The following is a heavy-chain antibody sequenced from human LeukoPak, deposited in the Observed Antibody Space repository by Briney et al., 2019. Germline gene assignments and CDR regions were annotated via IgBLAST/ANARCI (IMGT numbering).Heavy chain of an antibody. Sequence: SETLSLTCTVSGGSICSYYWSWIRQPPGKGLEWIGYIYYSGSTNYNPSLKSRVTISVDTSKNQFSLKLTSVTAADTAVYYCARHRGRAFDYWGQGTLVTVSS. D-gene: IGHD2-15*01. CDR2: IYYSGST. V-gene: IGHV4-59*08. CDR3: ARHRGRAFDY. CDR1: GGSICSYY. J-gene: IGHJ4*02.